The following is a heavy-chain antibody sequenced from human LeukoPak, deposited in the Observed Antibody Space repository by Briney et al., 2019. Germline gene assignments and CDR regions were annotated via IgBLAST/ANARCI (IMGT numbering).Heavy chain of an antibody. J-gene: IGHJ3*02. CDR3: ARGPGSDAFDM. CDR1: GGSMSSDY. Sequence: SETLSLTCTVSGGSMSSDYWSWIRQPPGKGLEWIAYIFYSGSTSYNPSLKSRVTISMTTSKNQFSLKVTSVTAADTAVYYCARGPGSDAFDMWGQGTMVTVSS. V-gene: IGHV4-59*01. D-gene: IGHD6-25*01. CDR2: IFYSGST.